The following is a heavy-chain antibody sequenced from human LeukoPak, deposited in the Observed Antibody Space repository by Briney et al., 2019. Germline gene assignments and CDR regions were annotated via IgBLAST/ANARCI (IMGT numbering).Heavy chain of an antibody. J-gene: IGHJ4*02. CDR3: ARVSSGVEAIYYFDY. V-gene: IGHV3-11*01. D-gene: IGHD2-21*01. Sequence: RPGGSLRLSCAASGFSLNDYYMSWIRQAPGKGLEWISYISFSGSTIYYADSVRGRFAISRDNAKNSLYLQMNSLRADDTALYYCARVSSGVEAIYYFDYWGQGTMVTVSS. CDR1: GFSLNDYY. CDR2: ISFSGSTI.